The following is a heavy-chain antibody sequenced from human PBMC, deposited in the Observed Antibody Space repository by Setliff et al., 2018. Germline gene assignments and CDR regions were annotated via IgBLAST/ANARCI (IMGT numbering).Heavy chain of an antibody. CDR1: GDSFSGYQ. J-gene: IGHJ5*02. D-gene: IGHD2-15*01. CDR3: ARTCSDWAAWFDP. Sequence: SETLSLTCAVDGDSFSGYQWSWIRQPPGKGLEWIGKITHGGSATYNPSLKSRVTIFVDASKSQFSLEVTSVTAADTAVYYCARTCSDWAAWFDPWSQGILVTVSS. V-gene: IGHV4-34*01. CDR2: ITHGGSA.